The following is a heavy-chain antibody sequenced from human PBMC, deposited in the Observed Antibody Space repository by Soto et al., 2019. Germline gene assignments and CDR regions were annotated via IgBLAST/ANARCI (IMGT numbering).Heavy chain of an antibody. V-gene: IGHV3-64D*06. J-gene: IGHJ4*02. CDR2: ISSNGGST. CDR3: VRNRIAAAGTFDY. Sequence: GSLRLSCSASGFTFSSYAMHWVRQAPGKGLEYVSAISSNGGSTYYADSVKGRFTISRDNSKNTLYLQMSSLRAEDTAVYYCVRNRIAAAGTFDYWGQGTLVTVS. D-gene: IGHD6-13*01. CDR1: GFTFSSYA.